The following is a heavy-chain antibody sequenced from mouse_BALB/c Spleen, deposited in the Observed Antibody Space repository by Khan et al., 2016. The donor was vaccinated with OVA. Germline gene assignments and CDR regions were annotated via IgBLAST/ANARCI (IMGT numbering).Heavy chain of an antibody. Sequence: EVQLQESGPGLVKPSQSLSLTCTVTGYSITSDYAWNWIRQFPGNKLEWMGNISNSGNTRYNQSLKSRISITRDTSKKQFFLELNFLTIEDTATYDCARIQGGDFQYWGQGTTLTVSS. J-gene: IGHJ2*01. CDR3: ARIQGGDFQY. V-gene: IGHV3-2*02. CDR1: GYSITSDYA. CDR2: ISNSGNT. D-gene: IGHD3-2*02.